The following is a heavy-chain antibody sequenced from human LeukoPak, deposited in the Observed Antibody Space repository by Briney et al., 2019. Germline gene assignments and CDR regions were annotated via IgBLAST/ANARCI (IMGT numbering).Heavy chain of an antibody. Sequence: SETLSLTCAVSGGSISSGGYSWSWIRQPPGKGLEWIGYIYRSGSTYYNPSLKSRVTISVDRSKNQFSLKLSSVTAADTAMYYCARVSYGDVLDYWGQGTLVTVSS. CDR2: IYRSGST. J-gene: IGHJ4*02. CDR3: ARVSYGDVLDY. D-gene: IGHD4-17*01. V-gene: IGHV4-30-2*01. CDR1: GGSISSGGYS.